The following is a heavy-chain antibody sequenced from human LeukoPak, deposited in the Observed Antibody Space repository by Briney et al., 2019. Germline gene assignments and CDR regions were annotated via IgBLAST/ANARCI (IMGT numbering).Heavy chain of an antibody. V-gene: IGHV3-23*01. CDR3: AKGIYSSGWSYFDY. D-gene: IGHD6-19*01. J-gene: IGHJ4*01. CDR1: GLIFSDYT. Sequence: GGSLRLSCVVSGLIFSDYTMNWVRQAPGRGLEWVSVISGSGGTTFYADSVKGRFTISRDNSKNTLYLQMNSLRAEDTAVYYCAKGIYSSGWSYFDYWGHGTLVTVSS. CDR2: ISGSGGTT.